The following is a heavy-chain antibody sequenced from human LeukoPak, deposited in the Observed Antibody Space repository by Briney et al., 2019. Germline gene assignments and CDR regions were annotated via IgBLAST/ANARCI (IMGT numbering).Heavy chain of an antibody. CDR1: GYTFTGYY. Sequence: ASVKVSCKASGYTFTGYYMHWVRQAPGQGLEWMGWINPNSGGTNYAQKFPGRVTMTRDTSISTAYMELSRLRSDDTAVYYCARDKGRSSGDYPSGDYWGQGTLVTVSS. D-gene: IGHD4-17*01. V-gene: IGHV1-2*02. CDR2: INPNSGGT. CDR3: ARDKGRSSGDYPSGDY. J-gene: IGHJ4*02.